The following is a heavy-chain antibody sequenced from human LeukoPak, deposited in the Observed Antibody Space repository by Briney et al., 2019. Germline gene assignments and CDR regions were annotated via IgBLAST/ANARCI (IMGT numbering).Heavy chain of an antibody. CDR2: INHSGST. CDR3: ARDHRPEGAFDI. J-gene: IGHJ3*02. Sequence: PSETLSLTCAVYGGSFSGYYWSWIRQPPGKGLEWIGEINHSGSTNYNPSLKSRVTISVDTSKNQFSLKLSSVTAEDTAVYYCARDHRPEGAFDIWGQGTMVTVSS. CDR1: GGSFSGYY. V-gene: IGHV4-34*01.